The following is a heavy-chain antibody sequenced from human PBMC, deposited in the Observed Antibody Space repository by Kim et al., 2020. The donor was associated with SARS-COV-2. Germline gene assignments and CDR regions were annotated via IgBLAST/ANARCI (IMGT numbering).Heavy chain of an antibody. CDR1: GGSFSGYY. CDR3: AREPTETVTAFDY. V-gene: IGHV4-34*01. J-gene: IGHJ4*02. D-gene: IGHD2-21*02. CDR2: INHSGST. Sequence: SETLSLTCAVYGGSFSGYYWSWIRQPPGKGLEWIGEINHSGSTNYNPSLKSRVTISVDTSKNQFSLKLSSVTAADTAVYYCAREPTETVTAFDYWGQGTLVTVSS.